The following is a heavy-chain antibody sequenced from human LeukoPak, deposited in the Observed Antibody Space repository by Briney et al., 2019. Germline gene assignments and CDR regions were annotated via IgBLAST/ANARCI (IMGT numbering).Heavy chain of an antibody. J-gene: IGHJ1*01. V-gene: IGHV3-30*02. D-gene: IGHD2-2*01. Sequence: GGSLRLSCAASGFTFSSYGMRWVRQAPGKGLEWVAFIRYDGSNKYYADSVKGRITISRDNSRNTLYLQMNSLRPEDTAVYFCAKDPARYCSTTNCYVGGFFQEWGQGTLVTVSS. CDR3: AKDPARYCSTTNCYVGGFFQE. CDR2: IRYDGSNK. CDR1: GFTFSSYG.